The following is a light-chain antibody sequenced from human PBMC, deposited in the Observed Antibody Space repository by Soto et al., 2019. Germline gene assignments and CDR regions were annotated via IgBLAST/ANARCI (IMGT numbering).Light chain of an antibody. J-gene: IGKJ2*01. CDR3: QQYNNWPPYT. CDR2: GAS. Sequence: EIVMTQSPATLSVSPGERATLSCRASQSVSSNVAWYQQKPGQAPRLLIYGASTRATAIPARFSGSGSGTDFTLTISSLQSEDFAVFYCQQYNNWPPYTFGQGTKLEIK. CDR1: QSVSSN. V-gene: IGKV3-15*01.